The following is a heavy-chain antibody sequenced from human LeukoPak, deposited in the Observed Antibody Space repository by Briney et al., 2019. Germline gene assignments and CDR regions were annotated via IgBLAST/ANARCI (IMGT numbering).Heavy chain of an antibody. V-gene: IGHV3-73*01. Sequence: SGGSLKLSCAASGFTFSGSAMHWVRQASGKGLEWVGRIRSKANSYATAYAASVKGRFTISRDDSKNTAYLQMNSLKTEDTAVYYCARERIRGDYFDYWGQGTLVTVSS. CDR1: GFTFSGSA. J-gene: IGHJ4*02. CDR2: IRSKANSYAT. D-gene: IGHD1-26*01. CDR3: ARERIRGDYFDY.